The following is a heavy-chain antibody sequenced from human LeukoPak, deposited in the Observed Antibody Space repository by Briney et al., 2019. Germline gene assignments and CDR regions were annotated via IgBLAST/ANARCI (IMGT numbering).Heavy chain of an antibody. J-gene: IGHJ4*02. CDR3: ARTLSYDYVWGSYRQALDY. D-gene: IGHD3-16*02. Sequence: ASVKVSCKASGYTFTSYDINWVRQATGQGLEWMGWMNPNSGNTGYAQKFQGRVTITRNTSISTAYMELSSLRSEDTAVYYCARTLSYDYVWGSYRQALDYWGQGTLVTVSS. CDR1: GYTFTSYD. V-gene: IGHV1-8*03. CDR2: MNPNSGNT.